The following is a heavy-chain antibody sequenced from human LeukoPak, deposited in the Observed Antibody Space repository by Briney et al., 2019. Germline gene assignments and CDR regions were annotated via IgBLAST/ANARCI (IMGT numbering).Heavy chain of an antibody. CDR3: SCYYYYYGMDV. J-gene: IGHJ6*02. CDR2: INHSGST. V-gene: IGHV4-34*01. CDR1: GGSFSGYY. Sequence: PSETLSLTCAVYGGSFSGYYWSWIRQPPGKGLEWIGEINHSGSTNYNPSLKSRVTISVDTSKNQFSLKLSSVTAADTAVYYGSCYYYYYGMDVWGQGNTVTVSS.